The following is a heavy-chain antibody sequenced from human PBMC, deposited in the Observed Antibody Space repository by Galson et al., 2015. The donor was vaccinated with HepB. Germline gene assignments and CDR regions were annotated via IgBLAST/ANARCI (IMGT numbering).Heavy chain of an antibody. D-gene: IGHD2-2*01. CDR3: TTGGHDHWADAQKYYYGMDV. Sequence: LRLSCAASGFTFRHAWMIWVRQAPGKGLEWVGRIKSKSDGGTIDYAAPVKGRFTISREDSKNTLYLQMNSLKIEDTAVYYCTTGGHDHWADAQKYYYGMDVWGPGTTVTVS. V-gene: IGHV3-15*01. J-gene: IGHJ6*02. CDR1: GFTFRHAW. CDR2: IKSKSDGGTI.